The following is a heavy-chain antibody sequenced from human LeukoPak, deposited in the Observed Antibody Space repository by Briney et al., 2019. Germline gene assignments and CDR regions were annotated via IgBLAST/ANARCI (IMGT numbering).Heavy chain of an antibody. CDR3: TTALSSSWYPSKYFQH. V-gene: IGHV3-15*01. Sequence: AGGSLRLSCAASGFTFSNAWMSWVRQAPGKGLEWVGRIKSKTDGGTTDYAAPVKGRFTISRDDSKNTLYLQMNSLKTEDTAVYYCTTALSSSWYPSKYFQHWGQGTLVTVSS. CDR1: GFTFSNAW. CDR2: IKSKTDGGTT. J-gene: IGHJ1*01. D-gene: IGHD6-13*01.